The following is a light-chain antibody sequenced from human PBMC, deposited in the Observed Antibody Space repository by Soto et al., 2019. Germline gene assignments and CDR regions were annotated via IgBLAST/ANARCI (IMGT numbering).Light chain of an antibody. V-gene: IGKV3-20*01. Sequence: EIVLTQSPGTLSLSPGERATLSCRASQSVSSTYLAWYQQKPGQAPRLLIYGASSRATGIPDRVSGSGSGTDFTLTISRLEPEDFAVYYCQQFDDYPFTFGPGTKVDI. CDR3: QQFDDYPFT. CDR1: QSVSSTY. J-gene: IGKJ3*01. CDR2: GAS.